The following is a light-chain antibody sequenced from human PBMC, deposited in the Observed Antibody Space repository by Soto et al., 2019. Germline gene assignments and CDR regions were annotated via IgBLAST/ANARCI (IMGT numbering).Light chain of an antibody. CDR2: DAS. CDR1: QSVTTN. J-gene: IGKJ4*02. V-gene: IGKV3-15*01. CDR3: QQYKRFPVT. Sequence: VVMTQSPATLSVSPGERVTFSCRASQSVTTNLAWYQHKPGQSPRLLISDASTGASGIPPRFSGSGSGTEFTLTIDRLQSADFAVYYSQQYKRFPVTFGGG.